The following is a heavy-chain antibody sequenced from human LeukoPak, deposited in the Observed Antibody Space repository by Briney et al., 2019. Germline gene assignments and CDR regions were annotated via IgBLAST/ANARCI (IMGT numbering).Heavy chain of an antibody. Sequence: SETLSLTCTVSGGSITNYYWGWIRQPPGKGLEWMGYIYSGSTNYNPSLKSRVTISVDTSKNQFSLKLSSVTAADTAVYYCARALGWYYDFWSGYYRSSYNWFDPWGQGTLVTVSS. V-gene: IGHV4-59*01. D-gene: IGHD3-3*01. CDR3: ARALGWYYDFWSGYYRSSYNWFDP. CDR2: IYSGST. J-gene: IGHJ5*02. CDR1: GGSITNYY.